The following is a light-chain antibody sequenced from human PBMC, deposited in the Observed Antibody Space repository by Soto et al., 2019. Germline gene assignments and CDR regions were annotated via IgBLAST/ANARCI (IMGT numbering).Light chain of an antibody. V-gene: IGLV2-14*01. CDR2: EVS. CDR3: SSFTTSKTWV. Sequence: QSALTQPASVSGSPGQSITISCTGTSSDVGAYDYVSWYQQHPGKAPKFMLYEVSNRPSGLSDRFSGSKSSNTASLTISGLQAEDEADYYCSSFTTSKTWVFGGGTKLTVL. CDR1: SSDVGAYDY. J-gene: IGLJ3*02.